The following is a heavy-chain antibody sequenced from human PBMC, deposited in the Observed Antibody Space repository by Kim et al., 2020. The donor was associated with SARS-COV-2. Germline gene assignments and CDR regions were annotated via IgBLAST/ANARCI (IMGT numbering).Heavy chain of an antibody. V-gene: IGHV4-34*01. CDR1: GGSFSGYY. J-gene: IGHJ4*02. CDR3: ARGLGITIFGVVINRYYFDY. CDR2: INHSGST. Sequence: SETLSLTCAVYGGSFSGYYWSWIRQPPGKGLEWIGEINHSGSTNYNPSLKSRVTISVDTSKNQFSLKLSSVTAADTAVYYCARGLGITIFGVVINRYYFDYWGQGTLVTVSS. D-gene: IGHD3-3*01.